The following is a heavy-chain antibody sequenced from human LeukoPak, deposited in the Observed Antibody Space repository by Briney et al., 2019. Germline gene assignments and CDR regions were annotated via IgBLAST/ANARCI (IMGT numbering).Heavy chain of an antibody. CDR2: TKSKTDGGTT. V-gene: IGHV3-15*01. J-gene: IGHJ4*02. CDR3: STGRLDY. Sequence: PGGSLRLSCAASGFTFNDAWMNWVRQGSGKGLEWVGRTKSKTDGGTTDYAAPVKGRFTISRDDSKNILYLQMNSLKIEDTAVYYCSTGRLDYWGQGILVTVSS. CDR1: GFTFNDAW.